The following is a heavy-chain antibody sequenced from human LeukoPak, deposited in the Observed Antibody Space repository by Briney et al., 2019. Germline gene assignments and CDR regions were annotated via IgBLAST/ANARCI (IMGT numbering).Heavy chain of an antibody. CDR2: IYYSGST. D-gene: IGHD3-10*01. CDR3: AREFEGRYYYP. V-gene: IGHV4-59*01. CDR1: GGSISSYY. J-gene: IGHJ5*02. Sequence: PSETLSLTCTVSGGSISSYYWSWLRQPPGKGLEWLGYIYYSGSTNYNPSLKSRVTISVATSKNQFSLKLSSVTAADTAVYYCAREFEGRYYYPWGQGTLVTVPS.